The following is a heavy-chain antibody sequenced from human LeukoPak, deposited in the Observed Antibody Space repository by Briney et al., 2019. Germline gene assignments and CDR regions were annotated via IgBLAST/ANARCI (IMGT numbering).Heavy chain of an antibody. CDR1: GFTFSSYW. Sequence: GGSLRLSCAASGFTFSSYWMSWVRQAPGKGLEWVANIKQDGSEKYYVDSVKGRFTISGDNAKNSLYLQMNSLRAEDTAVYYCARERGPYYYYGMDVWGQGTTVTVSS. CDR2: IKQDGSEK. J-gene: IGHJ6*02. CDR3: ARERGPYYYYGMDV. V-gene: IGHV3-7*01.